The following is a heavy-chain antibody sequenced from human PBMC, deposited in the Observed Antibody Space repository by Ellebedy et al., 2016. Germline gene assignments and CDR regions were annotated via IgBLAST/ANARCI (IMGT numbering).Heavy chain of an antibody. Sequence: GGSLRLSCEASGFTFSSHAMSWVRQAPGKGPEWVSAVVGSGERTFYADSVKGRFTISSDSSKNTLYLDMDSLRAEDTAIYYCAKCRHINGCLLDYWGQGTLVTVSS. V-gene: IGHV3-23*01. CDR1: GFTFSSHA. CDR2: VVGSGERT. D-gene: IGHD6-19*01. J-gene: IGHJ4*02. CDR3: AKCRHINGCLLDY.